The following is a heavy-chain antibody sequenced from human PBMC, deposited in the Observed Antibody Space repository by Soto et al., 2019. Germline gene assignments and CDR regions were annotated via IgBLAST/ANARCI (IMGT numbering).Heavy chain of an antibody. CDR2: IYYSGCT. J-gene: IGHJ4*02. D-gene: IGHD1-26*01. V-gene: IGHV4-39*01. CDR3: ARLFPHSGSYLYY. Sequence: QLQLQESGPGLVKPSETLSLTCTVSGGSISSSSYYWGWIRQPPGKGLEWIGSIYYSGCTNYNPSLKSRFTISVDTSKNQLSLKLSSVTAADTAVYYCARLFPHSGSYLYYWGQGTLVTVSS. CDR1: GGSISSSSYY.